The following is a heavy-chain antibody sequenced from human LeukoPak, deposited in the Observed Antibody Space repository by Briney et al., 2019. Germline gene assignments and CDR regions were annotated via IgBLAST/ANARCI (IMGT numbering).Heavy chain of an antibody. CDR2: IYYSGST. J-gene: IGHJ4*02. CDR3: ARSGGAYSSGWSYYFDY. V-gene: IGHV4-59*01. D-gene: IGHD6-19*01. Sequence: XSWIRQPPGKGLEWIGYIYYSGSTNYNPSLKSRVTISVDTSKNQFSLKLSSVTAADTAVYYCARSGGAYSSGWSYYFDYWGQGTLVTVSS.